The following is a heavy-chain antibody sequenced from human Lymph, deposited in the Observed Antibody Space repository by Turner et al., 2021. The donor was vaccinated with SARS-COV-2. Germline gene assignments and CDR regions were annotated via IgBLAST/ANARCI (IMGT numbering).Heavy chain of an antibody. D-gene: IGHD3-10*01. J-gene: IGHJ3*02. CDR3: AKGVRGVIIPEAFDI. Sequence: EVQLLESGGCLVRPGGYLRPSCAASGFTFSSYTMGWVRQAQGKGLGWESLIRVCGVRRYYADSVKGQVTITSDNSKNTRYLQMNSLRVEDTAVYYCAKGVRGVIIPEAFDIWGQGTMVTISS. CDR2: IRVCGVRR. V-gene: IGHV3-23*01. CDR1: GFTFSSYT.